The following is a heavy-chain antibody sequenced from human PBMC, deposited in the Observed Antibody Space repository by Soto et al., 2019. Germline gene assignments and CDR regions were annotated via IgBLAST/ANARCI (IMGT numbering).Heavy chain of an antibody. Sequence: LSLTCTVSGGSVSGGDYYWRWIRQPPGKGLEGFGYMYYSGSTYYNPSLKSRVTISVDTSKNQFSLKMHSGTAADAAASYCCRAGVPAEFDYLGPGTLVTVSS. CDR3: CRAGVPAEFDY. CDR1: GGSVSGGDYY. CDR2: MYYSGST. V-gene: IGHV4-30-4*01. J-gene: IGHJ4*02. D-gene: IGHD1-1*01.